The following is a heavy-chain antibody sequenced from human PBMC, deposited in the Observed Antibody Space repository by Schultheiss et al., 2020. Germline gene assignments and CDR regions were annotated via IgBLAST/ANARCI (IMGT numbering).Heavy chain of an antibody. V-gene: IGHV3-7*03. CDR3: ARVVRYCSSTSCSNWFDP. Sequence: GESLKISCAASGFTFSSYGMHWVRQAPGKGLEWVANIKQDGSEKYYADSVKGRFTISRDNAKNSLHLQMNSLRAEDTALYYCARVVRYCSSTSCSNWFDPWGQGTLVTVSS. J-gene: IGHJ5*02. D-gene: IGHD2-2*01. CDR1: GFTFSSYG. CDR2: IKQDGSEK.